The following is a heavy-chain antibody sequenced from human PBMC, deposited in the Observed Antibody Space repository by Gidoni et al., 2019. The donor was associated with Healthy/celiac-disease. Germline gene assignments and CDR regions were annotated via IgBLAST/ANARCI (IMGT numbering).Heavy chain of an antibody. J-gene: IGHJ3*02. CDR1: GFTFSSYS. V-gene: IGHV3-21*01. D-gene: IGHD3-22*01. CDR3: ASVEPRYYYDSSGIRDAFDI. CDR2: ISSSSSYI. Sequence: EVQLVESGGGLVKPGGSLELACAASGFTFSSYSMNWVRQAPGKGLEWVSSISSSSSYIYYADSVKGRFTISRDNAKNSLYLQMNSLRAEDTAVYYCASVEPRYYYDSSGIRDAFDIWGQGTMVTVSS.